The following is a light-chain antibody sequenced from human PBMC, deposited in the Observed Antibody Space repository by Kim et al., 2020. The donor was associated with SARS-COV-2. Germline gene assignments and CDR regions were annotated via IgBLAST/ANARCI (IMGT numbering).Light chain of an antibody. CDR1: SSNIGAGYD. J-gene: IGLJ3*02. Sequence: QRVTIACTASSSNIGAGYDVHWYQQRPGTAPKLLIYGNSNRPSGVPDRFSCSKSGTSASLAITGLQAEDEADYYCQSYDSSLSGSVFGGGTQLTVL. CDR2: GNS. CDR3: QSYDSSLSGSV. V-gene: IGLV1-40*01.